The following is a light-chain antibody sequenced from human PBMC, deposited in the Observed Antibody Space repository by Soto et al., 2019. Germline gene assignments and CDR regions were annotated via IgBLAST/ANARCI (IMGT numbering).Light chain of an antibody. V-gene: IGLV2-23*01. CDR2: EGS. CDR3: CSYAGGSNV. CDR1: SSDVGSYEF. J-gene: IGLJ1*01. Sequence: QSALTQPASVSESPGQSITISCTGASSDVGSYEFVSWYQQYPGKAPKLMIYEGSKRPSGVSDRFSGSKSGNTASLTISGLQAEDEADYFCCSYAGGSNVFGDGTKLTVL.